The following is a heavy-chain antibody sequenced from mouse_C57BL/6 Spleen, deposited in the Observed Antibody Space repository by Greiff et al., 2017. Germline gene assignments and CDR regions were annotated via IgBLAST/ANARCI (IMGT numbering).Heavy chain of an antibody. J-gene: IGHJ1*03. CDR2: INPNNGGT. CDR1: GCTFTDYN. V-gene: IGHV1-18*01. D-gene: IGHD1-1*01. Sequence: EVQLQQSGPELVKPGASVKIPCKASGCTFTDYNMDWVKQSHGKSLEWIGDINPNNGGTIYNQKFKGKATLTVDKSSSTAYMELRSLTSEDTAVYYCARYYGGWYFDVWGTGTTVTVSS. CDR3: ARYYGGWYFDV.